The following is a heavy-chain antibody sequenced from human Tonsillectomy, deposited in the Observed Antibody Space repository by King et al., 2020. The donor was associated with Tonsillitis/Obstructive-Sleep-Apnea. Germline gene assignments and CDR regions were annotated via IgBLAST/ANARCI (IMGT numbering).Heavy chain of an antibody. J-gene: IGHJ4*02. CDR1: GGSISSYY. CDR3: ARGVRGFDY. Sequence: LQLQESGPGLVKPSETLSLTCTVSGGSISSYYWSWIRQPPGKGPEWIGYIYYSGSTNYNPSLKSRVTISVDTSKNQFSLKLSSVTAADTAVYYCARGVRGFDYWGQGTLVTVSS. D-gene: IGHD2-21*01. V-gene: IGHV4-59*01. CDR2: IYYSGST.